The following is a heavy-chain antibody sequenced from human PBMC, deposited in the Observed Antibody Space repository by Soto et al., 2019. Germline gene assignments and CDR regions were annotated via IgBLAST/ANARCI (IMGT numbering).Heavy chain of an antibody. CDR1: GGSISSYY. CDR3: ARELGDYGTYYFDY. D-gene: IGHD4-17*01. J-gene: IGHJ4*02. Sequence: PSETLSLTCTVSGGSISSYYWSWIRQPAGKGLEWIGRIYTSGSTNYNPSLKSRVTMSVDTSKNQFSLKLSSVTAADTAVYYCARELGDYGTYYFDYWGQGTLVTVSS. V-gene: IGHV4-4*07. CDR2: IYTSGST.